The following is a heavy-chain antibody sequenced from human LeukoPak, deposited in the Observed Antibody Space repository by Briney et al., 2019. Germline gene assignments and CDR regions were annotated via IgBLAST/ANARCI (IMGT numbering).Heavy chain of an antibody. CDR1: GYTFTSYG. V-gene: IGHV1-18*01. CDR2: ISAYNGNT. J-gene: IGHJ4*02. Sequence: ASVKVSCKASGYTFTSYGISWVRQAPGQGLEWMGWISAYNGNTNYAQKLQGRVTMTTDTSTSTAYMELRSLRSDDTAVYYCARDPHKWEPQLSDYWGQGTLVTVSP. CDR3: ARDPHKWEPQLSDY. D-gene: IGHD1-26*01.